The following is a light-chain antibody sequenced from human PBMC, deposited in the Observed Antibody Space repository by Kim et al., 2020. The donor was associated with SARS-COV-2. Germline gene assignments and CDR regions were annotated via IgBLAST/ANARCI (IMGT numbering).Light chain of an antibody. J-gene: IGKJ5*01. CDR2: AAS. CDR1: QIIANF. Sequence: DIQMTQSPSSLSASVGDEVTITCRASQIIANFLNWYQQKPGKAPKLLIYAASSLQTGVPSRFSGSGSGTDFTLTISSLQPEDFATYYCQQTYSPLFTFGQGTRLQIK. CDR3: QQTYSPLFT. V-gene: IGKV1-39*01.